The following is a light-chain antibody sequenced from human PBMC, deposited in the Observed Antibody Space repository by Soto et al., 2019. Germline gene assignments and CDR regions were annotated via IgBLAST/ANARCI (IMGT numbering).Light chain of an antibody. V-gene: IGKV1-39*01. CDR3: QQSYSVPS. Sequence: DIQLTQSPLSLSASLGDSVTVTCRASENIDNYLNWYRQKPGEAPQLIIYSASRLQRGVPGTFIGGVSGTDFSLTIHISQSDNFATYCCQQSYSVPSFGPGTRVDMK. CDR2: SAS. CDR1: ENIDNY. J-gene: IGKJ3*01.